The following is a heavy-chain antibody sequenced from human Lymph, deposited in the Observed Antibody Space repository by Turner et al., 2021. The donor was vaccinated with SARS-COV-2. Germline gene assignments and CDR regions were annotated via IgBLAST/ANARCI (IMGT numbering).Heavy chain of an antibody. J-gene: IGHJ6*02. CDR2: IWYDGSNK. CDR1: GFTFSSHG. CDR3: AREGDALAGGMDV. Sequence: QAQLVESGRGVVQPGTSLRLSCAASGFTFSSHGMHWVRQAPGKGLEWVAVIWYDGSNKYYADSVKGRFTISRDNSENTVYLQMNSLRAEDTAVYYCAREGDALAGGMDVWGQGTTVTVSS. D-gene: IGHD2-15*01. V-gene: IGHV3-33*01.